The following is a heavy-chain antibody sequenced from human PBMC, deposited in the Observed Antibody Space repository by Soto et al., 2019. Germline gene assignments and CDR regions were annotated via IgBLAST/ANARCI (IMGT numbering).Heavy chain of an antibody. CDR3: AKGGNMQKAKKDYYYYGMDV. V-gene: IGHV3-43*01. CDR2: FSWDGGST. CDR1: GFTFDDYT. D-gene: IGHD1-26*01. Sequence: SGGSLRLSCAASGFTFDDYTMHWVRQAPGKELKWISLFSWDGGSTYYADSVKCRFTISRDNSKNSLYLQMNSLRTEDTALYYCAKGGNMQKAKKDYYYYGMDVWGQGTTVTVSS. J-gene: IGHJ6*02.